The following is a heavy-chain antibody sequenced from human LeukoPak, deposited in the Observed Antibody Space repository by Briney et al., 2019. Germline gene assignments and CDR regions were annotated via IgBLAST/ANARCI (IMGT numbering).Heavy chain of an antibody. CDR3: ARSPIARVAATTPYYMDV. V-gene: IGHV1-18*01. J-gene: IGHJ6*03. D-gene: IGHD6-19*01. CDR1: GYTFANYG. CDR2: ISAYNGNT. Sequence: GASVKVSCKASGYTFANYGVSWVWQAPGQGLEWVGWISAYNGNTNYAQKLQGRVTMTTDTSTSTGYMELRSLRSDDTALYYCARSPIARVAATTPYYMDVWGKGTTVTISS.